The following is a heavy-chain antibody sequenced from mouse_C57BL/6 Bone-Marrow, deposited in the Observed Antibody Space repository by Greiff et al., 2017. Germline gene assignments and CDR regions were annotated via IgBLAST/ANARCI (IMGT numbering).Heavy chain of an antibody. CDR2: IDPSDSYT. V-gene: IGHV1-69*01. CDR1: GYTFTSYW. D-gene: IGHD4-1*01. J-gene: IGHJ4*01. Sequence: QVQLQQPGAELVMPGASVKLSCKASGYTFTSYWMHWVKQRPGQGLEWIGEIDPSDSYTNYNQKFKGKSTLTVDKSSSTAYMQLSSLTSEDSAVYYCARTLTGSYYYAMDYWGRGTSVTVSS. CDR3: ARTLTGSYYYAMDY.